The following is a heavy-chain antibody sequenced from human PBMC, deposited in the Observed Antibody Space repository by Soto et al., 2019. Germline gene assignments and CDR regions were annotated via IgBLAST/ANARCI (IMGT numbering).Heavy chain of an antibody. V-gene: IGHV4-59*01. CDR1: GGSISSYY. D-gene: IGHD4-17*01. Sequence: QVQLQESGPGLVKPSETLSLTCTVSGGSISSYYWSWIRQPPGKGLEWIGYIYYSGSTNYNPSLKSRVTISVDTSKNQFSLKLSSVTAAYTAVYYCATMTTVTTGYNWFDPWGQGTLVTVSS. CDR3: ATMTTVTTGYNWFDP. J-gene: IGHJ5*02. CDR2: IYYSGST.